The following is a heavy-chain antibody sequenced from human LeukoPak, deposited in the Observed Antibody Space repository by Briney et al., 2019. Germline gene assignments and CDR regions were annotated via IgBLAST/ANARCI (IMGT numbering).Heavy chain of an antibody. V-gene: IGHV3-23*01. CDR2: ISGSGGST. CDR3: AKDPSYDGDYEGGFDY. D-gene: IGHD4-17*01. CDR1: GFSFSSYA. J-gene: IGHJ4*02. Sequence: PGGSLRLSCAASGFSFSSYAMSWVRHAPGKGLEWVSSISGSGGSTYHADSVKGRFTISRDNSKSTLYLQMNSLRAEDTAVYYCAKDPSYDGDYEGGFDYWGQGTLVTVSS.